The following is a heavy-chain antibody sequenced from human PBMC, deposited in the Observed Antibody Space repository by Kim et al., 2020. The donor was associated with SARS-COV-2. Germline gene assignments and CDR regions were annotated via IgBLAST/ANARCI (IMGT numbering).Heavy chain of an antibody. CDR2: IYHSGST. Sequence: SETLSLTCTVSGSSISSGYYWGWIRQPPGKGLEWIGSIYHSGSTYYNPSLKSRVTISVDTSKNQFSLKLSSVTAADTAVYYCARAAVIAVAGRYYFDYWGQGTLVTVSS. V-gene: IGHV4-38-2*02. D-gene: IGHD6-19*01. CDR1: GSSISSGYY. J-gene: IGHJ4*02. CDR3: ARAAVIAVAGRYYFDY.